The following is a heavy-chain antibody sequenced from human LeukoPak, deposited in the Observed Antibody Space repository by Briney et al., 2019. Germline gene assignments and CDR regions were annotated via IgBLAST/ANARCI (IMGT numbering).Heavy chain of an antibody. CDR3: ARGPISGYYPDY. J-gene: IGHJ4*02. CDR2: IYYSGST. V-gene: IGHV4-39*07. D-gene: IGHD3-22*01. Sequence: PSETLSLTCTVSGGSISSYYWGWIRQPPGKGLEWIGSIYYSGSTYYNPSLKSRVTISVDTSKNQFSLKLSSVTAADTAVYYCARGPISGYYPDYWGQGTLVTVSS. CDR1: GGSISSYY.